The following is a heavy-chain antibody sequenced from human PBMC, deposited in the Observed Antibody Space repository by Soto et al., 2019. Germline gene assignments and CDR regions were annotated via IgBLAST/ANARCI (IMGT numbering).Heavy chain of an antibody. CDR1: GFTFSSYG. CDR2: ISSDGTSR. Sequence: GGSLRLSCSASGFTFSSYGMHWVRQAPGKGLEWVAVISSDGTSRFYADSVKGRFTISRDNSKNNLYLQMNSLRAEDTAMYYCAKVRVKDYYYYAMDVWGQGTTVTVSS. CDR3: AKVRVKDYYYYAMDV. D-gene: IGHD4-4*01. J-gene: IGHJ6*02. V-gene: IGHV3-30*18.